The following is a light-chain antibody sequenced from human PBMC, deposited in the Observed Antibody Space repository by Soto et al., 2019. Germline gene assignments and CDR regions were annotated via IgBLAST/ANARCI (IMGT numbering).Light chain of an antibody. J-gene: IGKJ4*01. CDR2: AAS. V-gene: IGKV1-8*01. Sequence: IRMTQSPSSLSASTGDRVTLTCRASQGISSYLAWYQQKPGKAPKLLIYAASTLQSGVPSRFSGSGSGTDFTLTISCLQSEDFATYYCQQYYSYPQLTFGGGTKVDI. CDR3: QQYYSYPQLT. CDR1: QGISSY.